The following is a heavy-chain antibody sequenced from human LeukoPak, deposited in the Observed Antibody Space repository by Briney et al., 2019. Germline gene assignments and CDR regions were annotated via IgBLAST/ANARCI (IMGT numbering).Heavy chain of an antibody. V-gene: IGHV4-34*01. CDR3: ARGRTLYGSGSYTDY. D-gene: IGHD3-10*01. Sequence: SETLSLTCAVDGGSFSGYYWSWIRQPPGKGLEWIGEINHSGSTNYNPSLKSRVTISVDTSKNQFSLKLSSVTAADTAVYYCARGRTLYGSGSYTDYWGQGTLVTVSS. J-gene: IGHJ4*02. CDR2: INHSGST. CDR1: GGSFSGYY.